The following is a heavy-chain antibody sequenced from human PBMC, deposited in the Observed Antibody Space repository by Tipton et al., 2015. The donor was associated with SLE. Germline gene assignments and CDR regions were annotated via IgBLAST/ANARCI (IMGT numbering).Heavy chain of an antibody. D-gene: IGHD3-22*01. CDR1: DGSLSGYY. CDR3: ARGGKYYDTGRFFDY. CDR2: IYFSGST. J-gene: IGHJ4*02. V-gene: IGHV4-31*03. Sequence: TLSLTCTVFDGSLSGYYWSWFRQHPGKGLEWIGYIYFSGSTYYNPSLKSRVIISIDTSKNQFSLKLSSVTAADTAVYYCARGGKYYDTGRFFDYWGQGTLVTVSS.